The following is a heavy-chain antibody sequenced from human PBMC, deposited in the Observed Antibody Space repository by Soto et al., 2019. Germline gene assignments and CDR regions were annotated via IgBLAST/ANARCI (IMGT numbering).Heavy chain of an antibody. Sequence: SETLSLTCSVSDGSISTYYWSWIRQPPGKGLEWIGYIYNSGSTRYNPSLKSRVTISEDTSRNQFSLKLSSVTAADTAVYYCARSRGGKPASIFLPLSYYYMDVWGKGTTVTVSS. D-gene: IGHD3-16*01. V-gene: IGHV4-59*08. J-gene: IGHJ6*03. CDR1: DGSISTYY. CDR3: ARSRGGKPASIFLPLSYYYMDV. CDR2: IYNSGST.